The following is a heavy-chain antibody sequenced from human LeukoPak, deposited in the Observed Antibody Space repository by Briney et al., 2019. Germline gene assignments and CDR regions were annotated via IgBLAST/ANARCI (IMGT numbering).Heavy chain of an antibody. CDR3: ARSYIVAVVAATYNWFDP. Sequence: PSETLSLTCTVSGGSISSSSYYWGWIRQPPGKGLEWIGSIYYSGSTYYNPSLKSRVTISVDTSKNQFSLKLSSVTAADTAVYYCARSYIVAVVAATYNWFDPWGQGTLVTVSS. CDR2: IYYSGST. D-gene: IGHD2-15*01. J-gene: IGHJ5*02. CDR1: GGSISSSSYY. V-gene: IGHV4-39*07.